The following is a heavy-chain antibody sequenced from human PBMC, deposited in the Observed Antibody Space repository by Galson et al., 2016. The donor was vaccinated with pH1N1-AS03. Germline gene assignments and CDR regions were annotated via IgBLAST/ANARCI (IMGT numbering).Heavy chain of an antibody. J-gene: IGHJ4*02. V-gene: IGHV1-3*01. CDR2: LNSTSGNT. CDR3: AKVGIVISSGWYGRFDY. D-gene: IGHD6-19*01. Sequence: KVSCKASGYSFINYAIHWVRQAPGQRLEWMGWLNSTSGNTEYSQKFQGRVTITRDTSASTASMELGSLRSEDTAVYYCAKVGIVISSGWYGRFDYWGQGTLVTVSS. CDR1: GYSFINYA.